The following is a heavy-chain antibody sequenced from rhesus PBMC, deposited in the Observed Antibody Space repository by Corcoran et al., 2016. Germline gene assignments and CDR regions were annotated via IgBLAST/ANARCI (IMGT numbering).Heavy chain of an antibody. Sequence: EVQLVQSGAEVKRPGESVKISLNTSGYSFTRYCMCWGRQIPGKGLEWMGAIDPSDSDTIYSPSFQGQVTISADKSISTAYLQWSSLKASDTATYYCARRGNNNRFDVWGPGVLVTVSS. D-gene: IGHD1-44*01. J-gene: IGHJ5-1*01. CDR1: GYSFTRYC. CDR3: ARRGNNNRFDV. V-gene: IGHV5-20*02. CDR2: IDPSDSDT.